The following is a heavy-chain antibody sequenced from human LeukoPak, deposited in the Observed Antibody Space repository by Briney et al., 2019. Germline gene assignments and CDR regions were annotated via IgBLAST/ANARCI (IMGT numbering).Heavy chain of an antibody. CDR3: ATPVQKEVVVVAANDY. J-gene: IGHJ4*02. Sequence: PGRSLRLSCAASGFTFSSYAMHWVRQAPGKGLEWVAVISYDGSNKYYADPVKGRFTISRDNSKNTLYLQMNSLRAEDTAVYYCATPVQKEVVVVAANDYWGQGTLVTVSS. D-gene: IGHD2-15*01. CDR2: ISYDGSNK. V-gene: IGHV3-30-3*01. CDR1: GFTFSSYA.